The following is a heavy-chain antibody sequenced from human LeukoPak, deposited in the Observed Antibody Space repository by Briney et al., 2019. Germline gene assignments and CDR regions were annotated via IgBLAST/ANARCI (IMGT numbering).Heavy chain of an antibody. CDR1: GFTFSSYA. V-gene: IGHV3-30-3*01. CDR2: ISYDGSNK. D-gene: IGHD3-22*01. J-gene: IGHJ4*02. Sequence: GRSLRLSCAASGFTFSSYAMHWIRQAPGKGLEWVAVISYDGSNKYYADSVKGRFTISRDNSKNTLYLQTNSLRAEDTAVYYCARDGYYYDSSGYYYIDYWGQGTLVTVSS. CDR3: ARDGYYYDSSGYYYIDY.